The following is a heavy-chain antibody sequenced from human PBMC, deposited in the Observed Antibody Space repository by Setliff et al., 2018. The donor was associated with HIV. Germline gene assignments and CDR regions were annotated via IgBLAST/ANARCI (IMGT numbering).Heavy chain of an antibody. D-gene: IGHD1-26*01. Sequence: GGSLRLSCAASGFTFSNAWMNWVRQAPGKGLEWVGRIKSKTDGGTTDYAAPVKGRFTISRDDSKNTLYLQMNSLKTEDTAVYYCTTDSGSYFSYFDYWGQGTLVTVSS. CDR2: IKSKTDGGTT. V-gene: IGHV3-15*07. CDR3: TTDSGSYFSYFDY. J-gene: IGHJ4*02. CDR1: GFTFSNAW.